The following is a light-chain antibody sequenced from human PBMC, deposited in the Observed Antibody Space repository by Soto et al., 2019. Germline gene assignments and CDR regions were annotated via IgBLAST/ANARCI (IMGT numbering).Light chain of an antibody. CDR1: SSNIGNNY. V-gene: IGLV1-51*01. Sequence: QSVLTQPPSVSAAPGQKVTISCSGSSSNIGNNYVSWYQQHPGTAPTLLIYDNNNRPSGIPDRFSGSKSGTSATLGITGLQTGDEADYYCGTWDSSLSVVFGGGTKLTVL. J-gene: IGLJ2*01. CDR3: GTWDSSLSVV. CDR2: DNN.